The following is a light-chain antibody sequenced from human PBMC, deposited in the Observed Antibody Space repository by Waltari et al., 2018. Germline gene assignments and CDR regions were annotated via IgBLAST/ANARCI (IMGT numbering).Light chain of an antibody. J-gene: IGLJ3*02. Sequence: QSALTRPASVSGSPGQSITIPCTGTSSDVGNYNLVSWYQQYPGKAPKVMIYDDNRRPSGVSDRFSGSKSGNTASLTISGVQAEDEADYYCCSYAGSYTWVFGGGTKLTVL. CDR2: DDN. V-gene: IGLV2-23*01. CDR3: CSYAGSYTWV. CDR1: SSDVGNYNL.